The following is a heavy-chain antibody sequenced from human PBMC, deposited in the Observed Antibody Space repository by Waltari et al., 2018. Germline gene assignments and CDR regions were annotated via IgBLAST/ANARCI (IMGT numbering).Heavy chain of an antibody. CDR3: AREPSPDSSGYFYYYMDV. J-gene: IGHJ6*03. CDR1: GVTFIRYW. V-gene: IGHV3-74*01. Sequence: EVQLVESGGGLVQPGGSLRLPCAASGVTFIRYWMPWVREAPGKGLVWVSRINSDGSGTIYADSVKGRFTISRDNAKNTLYLQLNSLRVEDTAVYYCAREPSPDSSGYFYYYMDVWGKGTTVTVSS. D-gene: IGHD3-22*01. CDR2: INSDGSGT.